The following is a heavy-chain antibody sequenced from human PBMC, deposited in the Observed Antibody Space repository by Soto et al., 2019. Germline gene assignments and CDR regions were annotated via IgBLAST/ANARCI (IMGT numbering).Heavy chain of an antibody. CDR3: ARSDGRY. Sequence: AETLALNCTISGCSMNSYYWSWIRQPPGKGLEWIGYIYYSGSTNYNPSLKSRVTISVDTSKNQFSLKLSSVTAADTAVYYCARSDGRYWGQGTLVTVSS. V-gene: IGHV4-59*01. CDR1: GCSMNSYY. J-gene: IGHJ4*02. CDR2: IYYSGST.